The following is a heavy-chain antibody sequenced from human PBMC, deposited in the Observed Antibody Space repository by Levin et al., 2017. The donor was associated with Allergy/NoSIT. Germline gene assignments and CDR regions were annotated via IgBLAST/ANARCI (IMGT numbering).Heavy chain of an antibody. CDR2: INSDGSST. CDR3: ATGKWFGELLFDY. J-gene: IGHJ4*02. D-gene: IGHD3-10*01. CDR1: GFTFSSYW. V-gene: IGHV3-74*01. Sequence: ETLSLTCAASGFTFSSYWMHWVRQAPGKGLVWVSRINSDGSSTSYADSVKGRFTISRDNAKNTLYLQMNSLRAEDTAVYYCATGKWFGELLFDYWGQGTLVTVSS.